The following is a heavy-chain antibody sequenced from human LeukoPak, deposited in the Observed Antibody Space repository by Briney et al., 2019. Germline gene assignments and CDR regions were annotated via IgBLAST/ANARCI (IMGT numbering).Heavy chain of an antibody. CDR1: GFSFISYG. Sequence: PGGSLRLSCAASGFSFISYGMHWVRQAPGKGLEWVGVISDDGRNKKYADSVKGRFTISRDNAKNSLYLQMNSLRAEDTALYYCAKGALHDYFDYWGQGTLVTVSS. D-gene: IGHD4-11*01. CDR2: ISDDGRNK. J-gene: IGHJ4*02. V-gene: IGHV3-30*18. CDR3: AKGALHDYFDY.